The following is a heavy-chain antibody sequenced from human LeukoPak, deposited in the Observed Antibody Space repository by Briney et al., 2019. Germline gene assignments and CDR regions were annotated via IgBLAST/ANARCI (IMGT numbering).Heavy chain of an antibody. CDR3: ARHTNFQSHAYFDY. Sequence: GESLRISCKGSGYSFTNYWIAWVRQMPGKGLEWMGIIFPGDSKTRYSPSFQGQVTISADKSITTAYLQWSSLKASDTAMYFCARHTNFQSHAYFDYWGHGTLVTVSS. CDR2: IFPGDSKT. V-gene: IGHV5-51*01. D-gene: IGHD3-3*01. J-gene: IGHJ4*01. CDR1: GYSFTNYW.